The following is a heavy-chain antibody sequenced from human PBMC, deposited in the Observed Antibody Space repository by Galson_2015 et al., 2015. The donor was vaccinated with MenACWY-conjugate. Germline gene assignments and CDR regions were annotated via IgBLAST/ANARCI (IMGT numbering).Heavy chain of an antibody. Sequence: QSGAAAKKPGESLRIPWKGSGYSFTNNWITWVRQVPGKGLEWMGTIAPSASYTNYGPSFRGRVTVSVDTSISTAYLQWSRLKAWDTAIYFCARLYNWDDAPLDYWGQGT. CDR3: ARLYNWDDAPLDY. D-gene: IGHD1-1*01. CDR2: IAPSASYT. J-gene: IGHJ4*02. V-gene: IGHV5-10-1*01. CDR1: GYSFTNNW.